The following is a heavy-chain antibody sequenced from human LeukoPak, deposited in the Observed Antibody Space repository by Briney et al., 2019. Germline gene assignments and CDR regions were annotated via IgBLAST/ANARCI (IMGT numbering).Heavy chain of an antibody. D-gene: IGHD6-19*01. Sequence: GASVKVSFKASGYTFTSYYMHWVRQAPGQGLEWMGIITTSGGSTSYAQKFQGRVTMTRDMSTSTVYMELSSLRSEDTAVYYCARDFYSSGWSYFDYWGQGTLVTVSS. J-gene: IGHJ4*02. CDR1: GYTFTSYY. CDR2: ITTSGGST. V-gene: IGHV1-46*01. CDR3: ARDFYSSGWSYFDY.